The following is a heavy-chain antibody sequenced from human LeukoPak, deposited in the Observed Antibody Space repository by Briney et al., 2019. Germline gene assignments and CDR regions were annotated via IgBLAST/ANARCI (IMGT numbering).Heavy chain of an antibody. Sequence: ASVKVSCKASGYTFTSYYMHWVRQAPGQGLEWMGIINPSGGSTSYAQKFQGRVTMTRDTSTSTVYMELSSLRSEDTAVYYCAVAYCGGDCYGAEYFQRWGQGTLVTVSS. CDR2: INPSGGST. D-gene: IGHD2-21*02. CDR1: GYTFTSYY. V-gene: IGHV1-46*01. J-gene: IGHJ1*01. CDR3: AVAYCGGDCYGAEYFQR.